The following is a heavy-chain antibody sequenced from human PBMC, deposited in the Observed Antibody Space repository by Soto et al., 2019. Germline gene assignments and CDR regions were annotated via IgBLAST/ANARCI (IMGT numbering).Heavy chain of an antibody. V-gene: IGHV4-34*01. CDR2: INHSGST. D-gene: IGHD3-10*01. CDR1: AGSCSGYD. J-gene: IGHJ5*02. Sequence: PSETLSLTCAVYAGSCSGYDWLWILQPPGKGLELIGEINHSGSTNYNPSLKSRVTISVDTSKNQFSLKLSSVTAAETAVYYCARGEGVTMVRGRFDPWGQGTMVTVFS. CDR3: ARGEGVTMVRGRFDP.